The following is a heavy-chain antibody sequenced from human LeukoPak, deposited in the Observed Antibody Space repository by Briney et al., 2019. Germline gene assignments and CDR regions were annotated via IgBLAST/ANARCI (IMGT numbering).Heavy chain of an antibody. Sequence: GGSLRLSCAASGFTFSAYAMHWVRQAPGKGLEWVAVIAYDGNNKYYADSVQGRFTISRDNSKDTLYLQMNSLRAEDTAVYYCARVTGSGSYYPFDYWGQGTLVTVSS. CDR2: IAYDGNNK. CDR3: ARVTGSGSYYPFDY. J-gene: IGHJ4*02. CDR1: GFTFSAYA. D-gene: IGHD3-10*01. V-gene: IGHV3-30-3*01.